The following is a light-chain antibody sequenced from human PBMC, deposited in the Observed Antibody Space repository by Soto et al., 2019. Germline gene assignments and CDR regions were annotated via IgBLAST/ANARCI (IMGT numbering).Light chain of an antibody. CDR2: LAS. Sequence: DFVLTQSPLSLPVTPGEPASISCRSSQSLLHGNGYNYLDWYVQKPGQSPQLLIYLASNRASGVPDRFSGSGSGTDFTLKISRVDAEDVGVYYCLQDLRGIFGPATKVDIK. CDR1: QSLLHGNGYNY. V-gene: IGKV2-28*01. J-gene: IGKJ3*01. CDR3: LQDLRGI.